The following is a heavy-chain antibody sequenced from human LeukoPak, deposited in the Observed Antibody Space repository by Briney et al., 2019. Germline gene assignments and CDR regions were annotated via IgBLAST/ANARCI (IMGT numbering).Heavy chain of an antibody. CDR1: GFTFSSYG. J-gene: IGHJ3*02. V-gene: IGHV3-30*18. CDR2: ISYDGSNK. D-gene: IGHD3-22*01. Sequence: GGSLRLSCAASGFTFSSYGMHWVRQAPGKGLEWVELISYDGSNKYYADSVKGRFTISRDNSKNTLYLQMNSLRAEDTAVYYCAKFSQDYYDSSDGAFDIWGQGTMVTVSS. CDR3: AKFSQDYYDSSDGAFDI.